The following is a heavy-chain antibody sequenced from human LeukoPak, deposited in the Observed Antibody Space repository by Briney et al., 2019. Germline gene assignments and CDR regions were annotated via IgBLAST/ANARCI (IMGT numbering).Heavy chain of an antibody. J-gene: IGHJ4*02. D-gene: IGHD1-26*01. CDR3: ARRPPIEGATNFDY. CDR1: GYSFTSYW. V-gene: IGHV5-51*01. Sequence: GESLKISCKGSGYSFTSYWIGWGGQMPGKGLEWMGIIYPGDSDPRYSPSFQGQVTISADKSISTAYLQWSSLKASDTAMYYCARRPPIEGATNFDYWGQGTLVTVSS. CDR2: IYPGDSDP.